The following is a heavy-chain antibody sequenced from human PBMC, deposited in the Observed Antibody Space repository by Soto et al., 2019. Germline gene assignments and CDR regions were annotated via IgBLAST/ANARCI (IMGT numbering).Heavy chain of an antibody. Sequence: QVQLQESGPGLVKPSQTLSLTCSVSGGSISSGDYYWSWIRQPPGKGLEWIGYIYYSGSTYYDPSLKRRVTTSVGTSKNQFSLKLSSVTAADTAVYYCAPYSSGRAFDIWGQGTMVTVSS. V-gene: IGHV4-30-4*01. CDR2: IYYSGST. CDR3: APYSSGRAFDI. D-gene: IGHD6-19*01. J-gene: IGHJ3*02. CDR1: GGSISSGDYY.